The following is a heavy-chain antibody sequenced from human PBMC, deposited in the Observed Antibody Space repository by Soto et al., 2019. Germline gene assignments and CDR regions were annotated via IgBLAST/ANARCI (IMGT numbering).Heavy chain of an antibody. D-gene: IGHD3-3*01. J-gene: IGHJ6*02. V-gene: IGHV5-51*01. Sequence: PGASLKISCKGSGYSFTSYWIGWVRQMPGKGLEWMGIIYPGDSNTRYSPSLQGQVTISVDKSISTAYLQWSSLKATDTAMYYCARHAYDFWIFHPNPRHHYRLAVCGQGTSVPVSS. CDR1: GYSFTSYW. CDR3: ARHAYDFWIFHPNPRHHYRLAV. CDR2: IYPGDSNT.